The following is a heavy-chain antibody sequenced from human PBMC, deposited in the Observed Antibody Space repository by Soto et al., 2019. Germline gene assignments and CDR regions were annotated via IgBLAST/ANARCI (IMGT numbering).Heavy chain of an antibody. Sequence: PGGSLRLSCAASGFTFSSYSMNWVRQAPGKGLEWVSYISSSSSTIYYADSVKGRFTISRDNAKNSLYLQMNSLRAEDTAVYYCAGYCSGGSCFTTPHFDYWGQGTLVTVSS. CDR3: AGYCSGGSCFTTPHFDY. V-gene: IGHV3-48*01. D-gene: IGHD2-15*01. CDR1: GFTFSSYS. J-gene: IGHJ4*02. CDR2: ISSSSSTI.